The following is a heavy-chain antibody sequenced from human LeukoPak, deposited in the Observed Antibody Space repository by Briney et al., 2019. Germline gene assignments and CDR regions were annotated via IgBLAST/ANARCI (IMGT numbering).Heavy chain of an antibody. V-gene: IGHV3-48*01. CDR2: ITFSSSII. CDR1: GFTLSGYS. J-gene: IGHJ4*02. Sequence: PGGSLRLSCAASGFTLSGYSMNWVRQAPGKGLEWVSYITFSSSIIYYADSVRGRFTISRDNSKNTLYLQMNSLRSEDTAVYYCAKDRRDDSGDGYFDFWGQGTLVTVSS. D-gene: IGHD5-24*01. CDR3: AKDRRDDSGDGYFDF.